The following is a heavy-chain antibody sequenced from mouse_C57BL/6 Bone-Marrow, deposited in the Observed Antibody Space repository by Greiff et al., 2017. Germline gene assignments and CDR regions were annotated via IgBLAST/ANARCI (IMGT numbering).Heavy chain of an antibody. Sequence: EVKLMESGGGLVKPGGSLKLSCAASGFTFSSYAMSWVRQTPEKRLAWVATISDGGSYTDYPDNVKGRFTISRDNAKNNLYLQMSHLKSEDTAMYYCARGSGYYDYDGDWYFDVWGTGTTVTVSS. CDR3: ARGSGYYDYDGDWYFDV. V-gene: IGHV5-4*03. J-gene: IGHJ1*03. D-gene: IGHD2-4*01. CDR1: GFTFSSYA. CDR2: ISDGGSYT.